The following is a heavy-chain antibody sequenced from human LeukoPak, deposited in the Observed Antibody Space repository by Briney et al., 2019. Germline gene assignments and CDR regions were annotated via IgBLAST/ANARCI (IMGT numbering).Heavy chain of an antibody. CDR3: AKDWPSEWQQLPEYDAVDI. D-gene: IGHD6-13*01. CDR2: ISASGGNT. Sequence: QPGGSLRLSCAASGFTFSSYAMSWVRQAPGKGLEWVSSISASGGNTYSSDSVKGRFTISRDSSKSTLYLQMNSLRVEDTAIYYCAKDWPSEWQQLPEYDAVDIWGQGMMVTVSS. CDR1: GFTFSSYA. V-gene: IGHV3-23*01. J-gene: IGHJ3*02.